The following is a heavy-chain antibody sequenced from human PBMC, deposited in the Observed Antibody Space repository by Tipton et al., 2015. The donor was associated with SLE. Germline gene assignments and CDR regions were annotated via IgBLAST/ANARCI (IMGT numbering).Heavy chain of an antibody. CDR3: ARTVDAPMVSHTYFYL. D-gene: IGHD5-18*01. CDR1: GASITTSEYF. Sequence: TLSLSCTVSGASITTSEYFWGWIRQPPGKGLEWIGIFYYGGNTYYNPSLKSPVSISAGTSKNRFSLKLNSVTAADTAVYYCARTVDAPMVSHTYFYLWGRGTLVTVSS. V-gene: IGHV4-39*07. CDR2: FYYGGNT. J-gene: IGHJ2*01.